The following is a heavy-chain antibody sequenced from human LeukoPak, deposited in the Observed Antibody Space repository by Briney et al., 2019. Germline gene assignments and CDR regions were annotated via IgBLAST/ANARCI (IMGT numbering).Heavy chain of an antibody. CDR1: GGSISSSSYY. CDR2: IYYSGTT. D-gene: IGHD3-3*01. J-gene: IGHJ4*02. CDR3: ARGLNDSWTGENY. V-gene: IGHV4-39*01. Sequence: SETLSLTCTVSGGSISSSSYYWGWIRQPPGKGLEWIGGIYYSGTTYYNPSLKSRITISVDTSKSQFSLKVRYVTAADTAVYYCARGLNDSWTGENYWGQGTLVTVSS.